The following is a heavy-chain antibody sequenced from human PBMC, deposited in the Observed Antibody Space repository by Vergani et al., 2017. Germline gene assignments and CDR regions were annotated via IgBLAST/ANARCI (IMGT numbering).Heavy chain of an antibody. J-gene: IGHJ6*03. Sequence: QVQLQESGPGLVKPSQTLSLTCTVSGGSISSGDYFWSWIRQSPGKGLEWIGYISNTGRTSYNPSLKSRVSISVDTFKNQFSLKLSSVTAADTAVYYCARGRGYSYGFYYYYYMDVWGKGTTVTVSS. V-gene: IGHV4-30-4*01. D-gene: IGHD5-18*01. CDR1: GGSISSGDYF. CDR3: ARGRGYSYGFYYYYYMDV. CDR2: ISNTGRT.